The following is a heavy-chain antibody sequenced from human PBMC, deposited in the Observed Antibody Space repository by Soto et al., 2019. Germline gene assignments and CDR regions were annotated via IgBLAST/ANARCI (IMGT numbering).Heavy chain of an antibody. D-gene: IGHD3-10*01. CDR1: GFTFSSYS. CDR3: ARDQARSYYSFAP. Sequence: NPGGSLRLSCAASGFTFSSYSMNWVRQAPGKGLEWVSSISSSSYIYYADSVKGRFTISRDNAKNSLYLQMNSLRAEDTAVYYCARDQARSYYSFAPWGQGTLVTVSS. J-gene: IGHJ5*02. V-gene: IGHV3-21*01. CDR2: ISSSSYI.